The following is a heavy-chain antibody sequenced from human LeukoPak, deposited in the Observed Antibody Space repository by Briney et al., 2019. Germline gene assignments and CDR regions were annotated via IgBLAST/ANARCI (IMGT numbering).Heavy chain of an antibody. Sequence: ASVKVSCKASGYTFTSYGISWVRQAPGQGLEWMGWISAYNGNTNYAQKLQGRVTMTTDTSTSTAYMELRSLRSDDTAVYYCARTRSYGSGFSYFDCWGQGTLVTVSS. CDR1: GYTFTSYG. CDR2: ISAYNGNT. V-gene: IGHV1-18*01. J-gene: IGHJ4*02. CDR3: ARTRSYGSGFSYFDC. D-gene: IGHD5-18*01.